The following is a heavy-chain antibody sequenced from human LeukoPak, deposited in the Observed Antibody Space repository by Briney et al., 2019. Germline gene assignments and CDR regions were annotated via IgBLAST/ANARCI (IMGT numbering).Heavy chain of an antibody. J-gene: IGHJ3*02. Sequence: GGSLRLSCAASGFTFDDYAMHWVRQAPGKGLEWVSGISWNSGSIGYADSVKGRFTISRDNAKNSLYLQMNSLRAEDTALYYCAKDISGYESDAFDIWGQGTMVTVSP. CDR2: ISWNSGSI. CDR1: GFTFDDYA. V-gene: IGHV3-9*01. D-gene: IGHD5-12*01. CDR3: AKDISGYESDAFDI.